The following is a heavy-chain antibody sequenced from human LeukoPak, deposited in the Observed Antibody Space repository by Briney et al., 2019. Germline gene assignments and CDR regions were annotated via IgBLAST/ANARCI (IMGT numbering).Heavy chain of an antibody. J-gene: IGHJ4*02. V-gene: IGHV4-38-2*02. CDR1: GYSISSGYF. D-gene: IGHD6-13*01. CDR3: ARGSRDSSSWVDY. Sequence: SETLSLTCTVSGYSISSGYFWGWVRLPPGKGLQWIGSIYRSGNTYYNPSLKSRATISVDTSKNQFSLKMNSVTAADTAVYFCARGSRDSSSWVDYWGQGTLVTVSS. CDR2: IYRSGNT.